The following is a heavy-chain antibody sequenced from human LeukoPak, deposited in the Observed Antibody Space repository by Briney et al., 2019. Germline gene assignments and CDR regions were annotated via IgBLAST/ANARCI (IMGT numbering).Heavy chain of an antibody. CDR3: ARDNYDSSGYYGGFDY. J-gene: IGHJ4*02. CDR2: ISYDGSNK. Sequence: QSGGSLRLSCAASGFTFSSYAMHWVRQAPGRGLEWVAVISYDGSNKYYADSVKGRFTISRGNSKNTLYLQMNSLRAEDTAVYYCARDNYDSSGYYGGFDYWGQGTLVTVSS. D-gene: IGHD3-22*01. CDR1: GFTFSSYA. V-gene: IGHV3-30-3*01.